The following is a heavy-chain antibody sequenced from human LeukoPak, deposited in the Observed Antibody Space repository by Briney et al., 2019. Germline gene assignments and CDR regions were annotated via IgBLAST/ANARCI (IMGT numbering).Heavy chain of an antibody. CDR2: IYYSGLT. J-gene: IGHJ4*02. Sequence: PSQTLSLTCTVSGGSISSGGYYWSWIRQHPGKGLEWIGYIYYSGLTYYNPSLKSRVTISVDMSKNRFSLKLSSVTAADTAVYSCARALDDDSSGYYASYYFDYWGQGTLVTVSS. D-gene: IGHD3-22*01. CDR1: GGSISSGGYY. V-gene: IGHV4-31*03. CDR3: ARALDDDSSGYYASYYFDY.